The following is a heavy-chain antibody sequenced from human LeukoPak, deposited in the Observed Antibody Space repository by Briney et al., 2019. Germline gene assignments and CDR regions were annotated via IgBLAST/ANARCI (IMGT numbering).Heavy chain of an antibody. CDR1: GGSISSGGYY. V-gene: IGHV4-31*03. D-gene: IGHD3-22*01. CDR3: ARTPYYYDSSGYYYYFDY. CDR2: IYYSGST. Sequence: SQTLSLTCTVSGGSISSGGYYWSWIRQHPGKGLEWIGYIYYSGSTYYNPSLKSRVTISVDTSKNQFSLKLSSVTAADTAVYYCARTPYYYDSSGYYYYFDYWGQGTLVTVSS. J-gene: IGHJ4*02.